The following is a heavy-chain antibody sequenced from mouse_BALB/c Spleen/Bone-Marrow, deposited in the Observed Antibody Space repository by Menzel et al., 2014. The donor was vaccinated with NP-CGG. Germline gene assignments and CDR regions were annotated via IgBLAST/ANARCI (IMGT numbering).Heavy chain of an antibody. Sequence: VKLVESGPGLVAPSQNLSITCTVSGFLLTNNGVSWVRQPPGKGLEWLGVIWGDGSINYHSALISRLSISKDNSKSQVFLKLNSLQINDTATYYCAKWEHYCNFYAMDYWGQGTSVTVSS. J-gene: IGHJ4*01. CDR3: AKWEHYCNFYAMDY. V-gene: IGHV2-3*01. CDR1: GFLLTNNG. D-gene: IGHD2-1*01. CDR2: IWGDGSI.